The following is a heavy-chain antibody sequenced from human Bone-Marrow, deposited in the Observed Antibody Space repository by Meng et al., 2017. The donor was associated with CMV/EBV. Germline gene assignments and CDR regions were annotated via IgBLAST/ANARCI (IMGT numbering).Heavy chain of an antibody. D-gene: IGHD6-19*01. CDR2: IKQDGSEK. V-gene: IGHV3-7*03. CDR3: ARQSSGWLYYFDY. Sequence: GESLKISCAASGFTFSSYWMSWVRQAPGKGLEWVANIKQDGSEKYYVDSVKGRFTISRDNSKNTLYLQMNSLRAEDTAVYYCARQSSGWLYYFDYWGQGTLVTVYS. J-gene: IGHJ4*02. CDR1: GFTFSSYW.